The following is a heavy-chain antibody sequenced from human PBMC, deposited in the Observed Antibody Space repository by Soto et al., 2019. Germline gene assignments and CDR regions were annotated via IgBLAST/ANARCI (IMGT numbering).Heavy chain of an antibody. CDR2: ISGSGGST. V-gene: IGHV3-23*01. CDR3: ASRVPHGTYGAPYFQH. CDR1: GFTFSSYA. Sequence: EVQLLESGGGLVQPGGSLRLSCAASGFTFSSYAMSWVRQAPGKGLEWVSAISGSGGSTYYADSVKGRFTISRDNSKNTLFLQMDSLRAEDTAVYYCASRVPHGTYGAPYFQHWGQGTVVTVSS. D-gene: IGHD1-26*01. J-gene: IGHJ1*01.